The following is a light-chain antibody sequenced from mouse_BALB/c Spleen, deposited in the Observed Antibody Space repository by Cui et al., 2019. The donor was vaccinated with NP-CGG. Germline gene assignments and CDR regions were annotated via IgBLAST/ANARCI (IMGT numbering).Light chain of an antibody. Sequence: QSFVSQVSALPTSPGETVTLTCRSSTGAVTTNNYANWVQEKPDHLFTGLIGGTNNRAPGVPARFSGSLIGDKAALTITGAQTEDEAIYFCALWYSNHWVFGGGTKLTVL. J-gene: IGLJ1*01. CDR1: TGAVTTNNY. V-gene: IGLV1*01. CDR2: GTN. CDR3: ALWYSNHWV.